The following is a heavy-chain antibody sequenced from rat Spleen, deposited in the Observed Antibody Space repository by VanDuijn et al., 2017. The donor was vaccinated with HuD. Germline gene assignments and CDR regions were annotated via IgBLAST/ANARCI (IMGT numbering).Heavy chain of an antibody. Sequence: EVQLVESGGGLVQPGRSMKLSCAASGFTFSDYYMAWVRQAPKKGLEWVASISPSGVSTYYRDSVKGRFTISRDNAKSTLFLQMDSLRSEDTATYYCARRAKDYYSGRFDYWGQGVMVTVSS. J-gene: IGHJ2*01. V-gene: IGHV5-25*01. CDR1: GFTFSDYY. D-gene: IGHD1-1*01. CDR3: ARRAKDYYSGRFDY. CDR2: ISPSGVST.